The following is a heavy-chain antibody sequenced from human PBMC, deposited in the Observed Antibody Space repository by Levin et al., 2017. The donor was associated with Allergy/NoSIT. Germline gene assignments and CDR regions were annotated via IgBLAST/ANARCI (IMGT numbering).Heavy chain of an antibody. D-gene: IGHD2-2*01. CDR3: AHRRSLGYCSSTSCFLSVGSIYYMDV. J-gene: IGHJ6*03. CDR2: IYWDDDK. V-gene: IGHV2-5*02. CDR1: GFSLSTSGVG. Sequence: SGPTLVKPTQTLTLTCTFSGFSLSTSGVGVGWIRQPPGKALEWLALIYWDDDKRYSPSLKSRLTITKDTSKNQVVLTMTNMDPVDTATYYCAHRRSLGYCSSTSCFLSVGSIYYMDVWGKGTTVTVSS.